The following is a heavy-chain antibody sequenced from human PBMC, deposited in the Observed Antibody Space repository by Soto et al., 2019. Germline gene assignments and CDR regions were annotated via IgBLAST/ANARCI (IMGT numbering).Heavy chain of an antibody. CDR1: GFTFSSYS. Sequence: GGSLRLSCAASGFTFSSYSMNWVRQAPGKGLEWVSSISSSSSYIYYADSVKGRFTISRDNAKNSLYLQMNSLRAEDTAVYYCARDPHCSGGSCYFLPLSWSPWFDLWGQGTLVTVSS. D-gene: IGHD2-15*01. CDR3: ARDPHCSGGSCYFLPLSWSPWFDL. V-gene: IGHV3-21*01. CDR2: ISSSSSYI. J-gene: IGHJ5*02.